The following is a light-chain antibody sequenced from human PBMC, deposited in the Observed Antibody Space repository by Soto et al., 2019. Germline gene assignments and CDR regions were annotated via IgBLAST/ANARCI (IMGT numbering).Light chain of an antibody. CDR3: STTYV. CDR1: SSDGGGYNY. CDR2: DVS. Sequence: QSALTQPASVSGSPGQSITISCTGTSSDGGGYNYVSWYQPHPGKAPKLMIYDVSSRPSGVSNRFSGAKSGNTASLTISGLQTEDEADSSSSTTYVFGTGTKLTVL. J-gene: IGLJ1*01. V-gene: IGLV2-14*01.